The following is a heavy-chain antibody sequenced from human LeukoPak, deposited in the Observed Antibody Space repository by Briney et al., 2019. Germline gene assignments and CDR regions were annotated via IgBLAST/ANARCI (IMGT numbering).Heavy chain of an antibody. J-gene: IGHJ6*03. Sequence: PGGSLRLSCAASGFTFSSYAMSWVRQAPGKGLEWVSAISGSGGSTYYADSVKGRFTISRDNSKNTLYLQMNSLRAEDTAVYYCAKTARTAYYYYYYMDVWGKGTTVTVSS. D-gene: IGHD6-6*01. CDR3: AKTARTAYYYYYYMDV. CDR1: GFTFSSYA. CDR2: ISGSGGST. V-gene: IGHV3-23*01.